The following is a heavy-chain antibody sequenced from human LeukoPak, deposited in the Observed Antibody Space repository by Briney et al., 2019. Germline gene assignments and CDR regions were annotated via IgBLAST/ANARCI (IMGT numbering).Heavy chain of an antibody. CDR2: ISSSSSYI. Sequence: GGSLRLSCAASGFTFSSYTMNWVRQAPGKGLEWVSSISSSSSYIYYADSVKGRFTISRDNAKNSLYLQMNSLRAEDTAVYYCARDYYGSGSYYLVYYFDYWGQGTLVTVSS. V-gene: IGHV3-21*01. J-gene: IGHJ4*02. CDR1: GFTFSSYT. CDR3: ARDYYGSGSYYLVYYFDY. D-gene: IGHD3-10*01.